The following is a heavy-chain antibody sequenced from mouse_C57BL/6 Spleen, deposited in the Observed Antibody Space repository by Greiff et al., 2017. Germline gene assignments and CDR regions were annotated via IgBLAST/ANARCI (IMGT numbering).Heavy chain of an antibody. J-gene: IGHJ2*01. CDR3: ARGANYDY. CDR2: IYPRSGNT. CDR1: GYTFTSYG. V-gene: IGHV1-81*01. D-gene: IGHD1-1*01. Sequence: QVQLQQSGAELARPGASVKLSCKASGYTFTSYGISWVKQRTGQGLEWIGEIYPRSGNTYYNEKFKGKATLTADKSSSTAYMELRSLTSEDSAVYFCARGANYDYWGQGTTPTVSS.